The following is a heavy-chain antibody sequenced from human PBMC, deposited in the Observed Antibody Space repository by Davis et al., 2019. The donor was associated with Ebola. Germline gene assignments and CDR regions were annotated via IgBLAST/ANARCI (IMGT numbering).Heavy chain of an antibody. CDR2: ISTYNGNT. V-gene: IGHV1-18*01. Sequence: ASVKVSCKTSGYTLSNYGVIWVRQAPGQGLEWMGWISTYNGNTAYAQILQGRVTMTTDTSTGTAYMELRSLRSDDTAVYFCARTSIVGTTTTASDIWGQGTMVTVSS. CDR3: ARTSIVGTTTTASDI. CDR1: GYTLSNYG. D-gene: IGHD1-26*01. J-gene: IGHJ3*02.